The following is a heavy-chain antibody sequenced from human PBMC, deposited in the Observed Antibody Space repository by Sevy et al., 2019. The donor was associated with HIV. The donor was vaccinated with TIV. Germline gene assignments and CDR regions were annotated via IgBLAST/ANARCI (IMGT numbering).Heavy chain of an antibody. J-gene: IGHJ4*02. CDR3: ARVKCLGELSHFDY. CDR2: IKQDGSEK. CDR1: GFTFSSYW. D-gene: IGHD3-16*02. V-gene: IGHV3-7*03. Sequence: GGSLRLSCAASGFTFSSYWMSWVRQAPGKGLEWVANIKQDGSEKYYVDSVKGRFTISRDNAKNSLYLQMNSLRAEDTAVYYCARVKCLGELSHFDYWGQGTLVTVSS.